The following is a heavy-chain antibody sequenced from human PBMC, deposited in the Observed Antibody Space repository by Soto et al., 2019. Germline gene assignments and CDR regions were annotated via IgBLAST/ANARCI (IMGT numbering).Heavy chain of an antibody. CDR1: GFIFSDYY. CDR3: ARDFSKTTVGVVDS. V-gene: IGHV3-11*01. CDR2: INNGGDIV. Sequence: QVQLEESGGGLVKPGPSLRLSCATSGFIFSDYYMAWIRQAPGKGLEWIGYINNGGDIVHYSDAVRGRFRISRDNTKMSLYLQMTSLRAEDTAIYYCARDFSKTTVGVVDSWGQGALVTVSS. D-gene: IGHD4-17*01. J-gene: IGHJ4*02.